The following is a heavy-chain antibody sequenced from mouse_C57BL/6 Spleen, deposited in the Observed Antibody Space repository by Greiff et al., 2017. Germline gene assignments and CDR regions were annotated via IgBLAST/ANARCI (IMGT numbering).Heavy chain of an antibody. V-gene: IGHV3-6*01. D-gene: IGHD2-4*01. Sequence: EVHLVESGPGLVKPSQSLSLTCSVTGYSITSGYYWNWIRQFPGNKLEWMGYISYDGSNNYNPSLKNRISITRDTSKNQFFLKLNSVTTEDTATYYCARSRYYDYAYYAMDYWGQGTSVTVSS. CDR1: GYSITSGYY. J-gene: IGHJ4*01. CDR3: ARSRYYDYAYYAMDY. CDR2: ISYDGSN.